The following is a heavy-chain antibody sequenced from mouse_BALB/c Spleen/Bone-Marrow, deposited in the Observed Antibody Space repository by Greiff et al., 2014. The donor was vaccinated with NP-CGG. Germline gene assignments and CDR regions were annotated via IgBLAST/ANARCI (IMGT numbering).Heavy chain of an antibody. D-gene: IGHD1-1*01. CDR3: APYYYGRWFTY. CDR2: IDPANGNT. Sequence: EVKLQDSGAELVKPGASVKLSCTASGFNIKDPYMHWVKQRPEQGLEWIGRIDPANGNTKYDPKFQGKATITADTSSNTAYLQLSSLTSEDTAVYYCAPYYYGRWFTYWGQGTLVTVSA. CDR1: GFNIKDPY. J-gene: IGHJ3*01. V-gene: IGHV14-3*02.